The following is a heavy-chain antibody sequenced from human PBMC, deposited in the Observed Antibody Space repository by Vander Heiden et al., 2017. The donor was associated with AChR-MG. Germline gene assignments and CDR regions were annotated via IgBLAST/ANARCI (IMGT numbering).Heavy chain of an antibody. J-gene: IGHJ4*02. V-gene: IGHV2-70*01. D-gene: IGHD1-26*01. CDR1: GIPLSTSGMC. Sequence: QVTLRESGPALVKPTQTLTLTCTFSGIPLSTSGMCVSWIRQPPGKALEWLALIDWDDDKYYSTSLKTRLTISKDTSKNQVVLTMTNMDPVDTATYYCARIPRVGATPDYWGQGTLVTVSS. CDR2: IDWDDDK. CDR3: ARIPRVGATPDY.